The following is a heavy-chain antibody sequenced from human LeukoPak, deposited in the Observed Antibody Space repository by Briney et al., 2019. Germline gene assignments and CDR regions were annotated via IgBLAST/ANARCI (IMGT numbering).Heavy chain of an antibody. CDR2: TYYRSTWYN. CDR1: GDIVSSNSVT. V-gene: IGHV6-1*01. CDR3: ARRLTQYDCFDP. J-gene: IGHJ5*02. Sequence: SQTLSLTCAISGDIVSSNSVTWNWIRQSPSRGLEWLGRTYYRSTWYNDYAVSVKGRITVNPDTSKNQFSLHLNSVTPEDTAVYYCARRLTQYDCFDPWGQGILVTVSS. D-gene: IGHD2-2*01.